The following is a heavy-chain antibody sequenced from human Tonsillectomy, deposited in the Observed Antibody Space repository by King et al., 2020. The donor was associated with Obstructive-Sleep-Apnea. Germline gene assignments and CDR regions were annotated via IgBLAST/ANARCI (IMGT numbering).Heavy chain of an antibody. J-gene: IGHJ4*02. D-gene: IGHD2-15*01. CDR2: IVGTGENT. CDR1: GFSFSSFA. V-gene: IGHV3-23*04. CDR3: AKGQEPRCLGSRCYGFDY. Sequence: VQLVESGGTLVQPEGSLRLSCAASGFSFSSFAMNWVRHAPGKRPEWVASIVGTGENTYHADSVKGRFSISRDNSRDTLYLQMNSLRVDDTAIYYCAKGQEPRCLGSRCYGFDYWGRGTQVTVSS.